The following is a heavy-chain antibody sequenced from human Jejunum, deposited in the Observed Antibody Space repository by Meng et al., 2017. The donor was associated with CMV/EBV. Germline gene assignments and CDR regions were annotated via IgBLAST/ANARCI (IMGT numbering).Heavy chain of an antibody. Sequence: YGPSWVRRAPGQGLEWMGWISGYNGNTKYAQRFQGRVSITADTSTNSVFMELRSLTSDDTAVYYCARPVPAAISWGPTYYGMDVWGQGTTVTVSS. CDR3: ARPVPAAISWGPTYYGMDV. D-gene: IGHD2-2*01. CDR2: ISGYNGNT. CDR1: YG. V-gene: IGHV1-18*01. J-gene: IGHJ6*02.